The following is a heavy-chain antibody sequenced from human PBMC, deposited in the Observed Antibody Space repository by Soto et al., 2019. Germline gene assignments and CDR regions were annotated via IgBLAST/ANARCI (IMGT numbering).Heavy chain of an antibody. CDR3: TRGGGWLTDY. Sequence: QVQLHESGPRLVKPSETLSLTCTVSGGSLSGYYWSWIRQPPGKSLEWIGNLHYTGTSNHNPSLRSRVTMSLDTSTNQLSLKLSSVTAADTAFYYCTRGGGWLTDYWGQGTLVTVSS. CDR2: LHYTGTS. J-gene: IGHJ4*02. CDR1: GGSLSGYY. D-gene: IGHD2-15*01. V-gene: IGHV4-59*01.